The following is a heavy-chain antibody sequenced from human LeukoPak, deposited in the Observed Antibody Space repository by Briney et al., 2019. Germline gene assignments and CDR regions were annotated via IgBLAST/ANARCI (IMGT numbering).Heavy chain of an antibody. CDR2: MNTNNGNT. V-gene: IGHV1-8*01. CDR1: GYTFTSSD. Sequence: ASVKVSCKASGYTFTSSDINWVRQATGQGLEWMGWMNTNNGNTGYAQKFQGRVTMTRNTSISTAYMELSSLTSEDTAVYYCARGGGGSSWYSVLDYWGQGTLVTVSS. J-gene: IGHJ4*02. D-gene: IGHD6-13*01. CDR3: ARGGGGSSWYSVLDY.